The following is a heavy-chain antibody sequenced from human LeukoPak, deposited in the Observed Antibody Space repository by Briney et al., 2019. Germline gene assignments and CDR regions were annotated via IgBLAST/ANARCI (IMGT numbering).Heavy chain of an antibody. CDR2: IKQDGSEK. V-gene: IGHV3-7*01. CDR1: GFTFSSYW. CDR3: ARLGIVVAFDI. J-gene: IGHJ3*02. Sequence: GGSLRLSCAASGFTFSSYWMSWVRQAPGKGLEWVANIKQDGSEKYYVDSVKGRFTISRDNAKNSLYLQMNSLRAEDTAVYHCARLGIVVAFDIWGQGTMVTVSS. D-gene: IGHD3-22*01.